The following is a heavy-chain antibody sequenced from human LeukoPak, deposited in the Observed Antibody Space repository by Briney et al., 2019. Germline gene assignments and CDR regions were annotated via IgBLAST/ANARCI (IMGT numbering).Heavy chain of an antibody. D-gene: IGHD6-19*01. CDR1: GGSISSYY. J-gene: IGHJ6*03. CDR2: IYTSGST. V-gene: IGHV4-4*07. CDR3: ASGAVAGRYYYYYYYMDV. Sequence: PSETLSLTCTVSGGSISSYYWSWIRQPAGKGLGWIGRIYTSGSTNYNPSLKSRVTMSVDTSKNQFSLKLSSVTAADTAVYYCASGAVAGRYYYYYYYMDVWGKGTTVTVSS.